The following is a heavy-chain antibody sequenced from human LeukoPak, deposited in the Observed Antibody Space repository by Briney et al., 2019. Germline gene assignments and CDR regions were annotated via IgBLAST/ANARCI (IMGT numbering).Heavy chain of an antibody. CDR2: IIPIFGTA. J-gene: IGHJ4*02. CDR1: GGTFSSYA. D-gene: IGHD5-18*01. Sequence: ASVEVSCKASGGTFSSYAISWVRQAPGQGLEWMGGIIPIFGTANYAQKFQGRVTITTDESTSTAYMELSSLRSEDTAVYYCARERGYSYGRYFDYWGQGTLVTVSS. CDR3: ARERGYSYGRYFDY. V-gene: IGHV1-69*05.